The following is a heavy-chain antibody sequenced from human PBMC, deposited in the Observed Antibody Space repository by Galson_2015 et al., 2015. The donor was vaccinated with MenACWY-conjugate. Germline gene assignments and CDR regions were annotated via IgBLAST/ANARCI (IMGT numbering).Heavy chain of an antibody. Sequence: SLRLSCAVSEFIVSTNYVNWVRQAPGKGLEWVSVIYSGGGTYHADSVKGRFTISRDNSKNTLYLQMNGLKAEDTAIYYCAKGPLYDSSGSDSDYFEFWGQGTLVTVSS. D-gene: IGHD3-22*01. CDR1: EFIVSTNY. V-gene: IGHV3-53*01. CDR2: IYSGGGT. J-gene: IGHJ4*02. CDR3: AKGPLYDSSGSDSDYFEF.